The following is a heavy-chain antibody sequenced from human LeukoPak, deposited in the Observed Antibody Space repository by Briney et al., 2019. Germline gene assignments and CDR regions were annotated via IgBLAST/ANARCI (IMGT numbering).Heavy chain of an antibody. V-gene: IGHV6-1*01. J-gene: IGHJ4*02. CDR2: TYYYSKWSNWRT. D-gene: IGHD5-18*01. Sequence: SQTLSLTCAICGDSVSANNVAWNWIRQSPSRGLEWLGRTYYYSKWSNWRTDYAVSVRGRITINPDTSKNQFSLQLNSVTPEDSAVYYCARGCYSTFDYWDQGTLVTVSS. CDR1: GDSVSANNVA. CDR3: ARGCYSTFDY.